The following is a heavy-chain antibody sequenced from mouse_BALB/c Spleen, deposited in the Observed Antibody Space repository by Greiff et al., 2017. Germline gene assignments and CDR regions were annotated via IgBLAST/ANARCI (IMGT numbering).Heavy chain of an antibody. CDR1: GFAFSSYD. D-gene: IGHD1-2*01. Sequence: EVMLVESGGGLVKPGGSLKLSCAASGFAFSSYDMSWVRQTPEKRLEWVAYISSGGGSTYYPDTVKGRFTISRDNAKNTLYLQMSSLKSEDTAMYYCARLPSYGYSYYYAMDYWGQGTSVTVSS. CDR3: ARLPSYGYSYYYAMDY. CDR2: ISSGGGST. V-gene: IGHV5-12-1*01. J-gene: IGHJ4*01.